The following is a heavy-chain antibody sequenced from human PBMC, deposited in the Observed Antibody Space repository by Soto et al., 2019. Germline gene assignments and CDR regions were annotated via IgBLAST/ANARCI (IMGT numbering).Heavy chain of an antibody. CDR1: GFTFSSYG. Sequence: QVQLVESGGGVVQPGRSLRLSCAASGFTFSSYGMHWVRQAPGKGLEWVAVIWYDGSNKYYADSVKGRFTISRDNSKNTLYLQMNSLRAEDTAVYYSARMRLDLYGDYVPWFDPWGQGTLVTVSS. J-gene: IGHJ5*02. CDR3: ARMRLDLYGDYVPWFDP. V-gene: IGHV3-33*01. D-gene: IGHD4-17*01. CDR2: IWYDGSNK.